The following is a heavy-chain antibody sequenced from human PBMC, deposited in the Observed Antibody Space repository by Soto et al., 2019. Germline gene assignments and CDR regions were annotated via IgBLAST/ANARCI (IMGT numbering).Heavy chain of an antibody. CDR3: VKDLSGTYSSDY. J-gene: IGHJ4*02. V-gene: IGHV3-64D*08. D-gene: IGHD3-22*01. CDR1: GFTFSSDT. CDR2: ISTNGDTT. Sequence: GGSLRLSCLASGFTFSSDTMHWVRQAPGKGLDYVSSISTNGDTTFYADSVKGRFIISRDNSRNTLYLQMSGLRAEDTAIYHCVKDLSGTYSSDYWGQGTPVTVSS.